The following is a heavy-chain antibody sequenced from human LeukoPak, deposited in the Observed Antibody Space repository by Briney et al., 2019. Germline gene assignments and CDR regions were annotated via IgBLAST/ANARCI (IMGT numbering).Heavy chain of an antibody. Sequence: SVKVSCKASGGTFSSYAISWVRQAPGQGLEWMGRIIPILGIANYAQKFQGRVTITADKSTSTAYMELNSLRAEDTAVYYCASSSWVQDFFQKGYFDLWGRGTLVTVSS. D-gene: IGHD3/OR15-3a*01. CDR1: GGTFSSYA. CDR2: IIPILGIA. V-gene: IGHV1-69*04. J-gene: IGHJ2*01. CDR3: ASSSWVQDFFQKGYFDL.